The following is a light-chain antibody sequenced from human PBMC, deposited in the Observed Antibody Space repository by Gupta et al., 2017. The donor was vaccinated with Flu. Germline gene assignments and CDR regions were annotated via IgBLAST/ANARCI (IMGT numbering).Light chain of an antibody. CDR1: QSISSY. J-gene: IGKJ2*03. CDR2: AAS. V-gene: IGKV1-39*01. CDR3: QQSYSTPYS. Sequence: DIQMTQSPSSLSASVGDRVTITCRASQSISSYLNWYQQKPGKAPKLLIYAASRLESGVPSRFSGSGSGTDFTLTISRLQPEDSATYYCQQSYSTPYSFGQGTKVEIK.